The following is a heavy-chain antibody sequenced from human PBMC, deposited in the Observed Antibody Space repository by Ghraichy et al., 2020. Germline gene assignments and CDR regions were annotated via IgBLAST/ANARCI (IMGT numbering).Heavy chain of an antibody. CDR1: GFTFSSYA. Sequence: GGSLRLSCAASGFTFSSYAMHWVRQAPGKGLEWVAVISYDGSNKYYADSVKGRFTISRDNSKNTLYLQMNSLRAEDTAVYYCAREQWLVRRFDYWGQGTLVTVS. D-gene: IGHD6-19*01. CDR3: AREQWLVRRFDY. CDR2: ISYDGSNK. J-gene: IGHJ4*02. V-gene: IGHV3-30-3*01.